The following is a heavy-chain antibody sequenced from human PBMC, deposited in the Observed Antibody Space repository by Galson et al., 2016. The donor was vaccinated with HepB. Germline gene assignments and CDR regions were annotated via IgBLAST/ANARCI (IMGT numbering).Heavy chain of an antibody. Sequence: SLRLSCAASGFTFSNSWMRWVRQAPGKGLEWVASINDDGSHKYYVDSVKGRSTVSTDSAKNSMYLQMNSLRVEDTAVYYCAKEAKSGFGTWGQGTLVIVSS. CDR1: GFTFSNSW. J-gene: IGHJ5*02. CDR2: INDDGSHK. CDR3: AKEAKSGFGT. V-gene: IGHV3-7*03.